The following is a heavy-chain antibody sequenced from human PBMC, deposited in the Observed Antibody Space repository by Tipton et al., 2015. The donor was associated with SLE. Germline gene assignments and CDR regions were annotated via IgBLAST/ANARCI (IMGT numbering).Heavy chain of an antibody. J-gene: IGHJ3*02. CDR3: ARERGGGNSDAYDI. Sequence: TLSLTCTVSGGSISSGDYYWSWIRQPPGKGLEWIGYIYYSGSTYYNPSLKSRVTISVDTSKNQFSLKLSSVTAADTAVYYCARERGGGNSDAYDIWGQGTMVTVPS. V-gene: IGHV4-30-4*01. D-gene: IGHD4-23*01. CDR2: IYYSGST. CDR1: GGSISSGDYY.